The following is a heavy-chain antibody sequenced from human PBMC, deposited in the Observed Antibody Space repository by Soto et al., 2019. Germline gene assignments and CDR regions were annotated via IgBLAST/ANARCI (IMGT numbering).Heavy chain of an antibody. D-gene: IGHD3-3*01. J-gene: IGHJ5*02. CDR1: GGSISSGGYY. Sequence: TLSLTCTVSGGSISSGGYYWSWIRQRPGKGLEWIGYIYYSGSTYYNPSLKSRVTISVGTSKNQFSLKLSSVTAADTAVYYCARADYDFWSGYPNWFDPWGQGTLVTVSS. V-gene: IGHV4-31*03. CDR3: ARADYDFWSGYPNWFDP. CDR2: IYYSGST.